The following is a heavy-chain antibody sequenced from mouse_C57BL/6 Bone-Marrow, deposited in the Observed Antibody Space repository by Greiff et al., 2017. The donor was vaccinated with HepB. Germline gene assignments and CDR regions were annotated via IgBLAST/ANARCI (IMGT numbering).Heavy chain of an antibody. D-gene: IGHD2-3*01. J-gene: IGHJ3*01. V-gene: IGHV2-2*01. Sequence: VQLQESGPGLVQPSQCLSITCTVSGFSFTSYGVHWVRQSPGKGLEWLGVIWSGGSTDYNAAFISRLSISKDNSKSQVFFKMSILQADDTAIYYCARKGDYDGRGFAYWGQGTLVTVAA. CDR3: ARKGDYDGRGFAY. CDR1: GFSFTSYG. CDR2: IWSGGST.